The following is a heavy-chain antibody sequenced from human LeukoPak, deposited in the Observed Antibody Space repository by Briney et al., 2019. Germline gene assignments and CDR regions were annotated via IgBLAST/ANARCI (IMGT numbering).Heavy chain of an antibody. Sequence: SQTLSLTCTVSGGSISSSSYYWAWIRQPPGKGLEWFGSIYYSGSTYYNPSLKSRVTISVDTSKNQFSLKPSSVTAADTAVYYCASLLWFGELFSTLRYYFDYWGQGTLVTVSS. CDR2: IYYSGST. V-gene: IGHV4-39*01. CDR1: GGSISSSSYY. CDR3: ASLLWFGELFSTLRYYFDY. J-gene: IGHJ4*02. D-gene: IGHD3-10*01.